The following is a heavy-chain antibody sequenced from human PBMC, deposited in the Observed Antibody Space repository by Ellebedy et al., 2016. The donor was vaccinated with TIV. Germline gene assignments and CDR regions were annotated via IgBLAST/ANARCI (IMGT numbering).Heavy chain of an antibody. CDR1: GFTFSNYG. V-gene: IGHV3-30*02. D-gene: IGHD2-21*02. Sequence: PGGSLRLSYAASGFTFSNYGMHWVRQAPGKGLEWVAFIRYDGGDKHYADSVKGRFTISRDNSKNTLYLEMNSLRAEDTALYYCAKDDFYYGMDVWGQGTTVTVSS. CDR3: AKDDFYYGMDV. CDR2: IRYDGGDK. J-gene: IGHJ6*02.